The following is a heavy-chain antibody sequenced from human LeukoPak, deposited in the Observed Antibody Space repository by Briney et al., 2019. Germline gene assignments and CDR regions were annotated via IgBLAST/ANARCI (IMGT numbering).Heavy chain of an antibody. J-gene: IGHJ3*01. CDR1: GFSFSNFG. CDR3: AKKNSFGSGAGDPLDV. Sequence: GGPLRLSCAASGFSFSNFGLHWVRQAPGKGLEWVAVISYDGSLKYYLDSVKGRFTMSRDNSKNTLYLQMDSLRVEDTAVYYCAKKNSFGSGAGDPLDVWGYGTSVTVSS. V-gene: IGHV3-30*18. CDR2: ISYDGSLK. D-gene: IGHD3-10*01.